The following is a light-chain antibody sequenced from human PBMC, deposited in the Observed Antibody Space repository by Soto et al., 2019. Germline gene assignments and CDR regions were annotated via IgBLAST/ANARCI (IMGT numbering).Light chain of an antibody. CDR3: QQYFEWPPMT. Sequence: VMTQSPATLSVSPGERATLSCWASEPVATNLAWYQQKPGQAPRLLISGASTRAAGISDRFRGSGSGTEFTLPISSLWSADSAIYYCQQYFEWPPMTFGQGTKVEI. CDR1: EPVATN. CDR2: GAS. V-gene: IGKV3-15*01. J-gene: IGKJ1*01.